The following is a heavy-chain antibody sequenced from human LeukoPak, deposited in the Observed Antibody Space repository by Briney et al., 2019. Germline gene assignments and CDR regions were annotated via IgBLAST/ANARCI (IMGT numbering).Heavy chain of an antibody. D-gene: IGHD2-15*01. CDR2: ISGSGDTT. CDR1: GFTFSNYA. CDR3: AKDTSAWWYHRAYMNV. Sequence: PGGSLRLSCAASGFTFSNYAMSWVRQAPGGGLEWVSAISGSGDTTLHADSVKGRFTTSRDNSKNTLSLQMSGLRVEDSAVYFCAKDTSAWWYHRAYMNVWGTGTTVTVSS. V-gene: IGHV3-23*01. J-gene: IGHJ6*03.